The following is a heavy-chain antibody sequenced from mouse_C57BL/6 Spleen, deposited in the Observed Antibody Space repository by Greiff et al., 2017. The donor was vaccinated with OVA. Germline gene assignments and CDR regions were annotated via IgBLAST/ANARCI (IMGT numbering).Heavy chain of an antibody. D-gene: IGHD1-1*01. CDR1: GYTFTDHT. CDR3: YRSSPYWYFYV. Sequence: QVKLQQSDAELVKPGASVKISCKVSGYTFTDHTIHWMKQRHEQGLEWIGYIYPRDGSTKYSEKFKGKATLTADKPASTAYMQLNSLTSEDSAVYFCYRSSPYWYFYVWGTGTTVTVSS. J-gene: IGHJ1*03. CDR2: IYPRDGST. V-gene: IGHV1-78*01.